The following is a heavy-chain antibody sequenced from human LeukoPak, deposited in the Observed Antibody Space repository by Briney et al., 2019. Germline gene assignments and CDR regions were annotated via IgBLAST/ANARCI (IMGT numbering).Heavy chain of an antibody. CDR2: IIPIFGTA. CDR1: GGTFSSYA. J-gene: IGHJ4*02. D-gene: IGHD3-22*01. CDR3: ARTEVYYDSSGYYYAAFDY. Sequence: SVKVSCKASGGTFSSYAISWVRQAPGQGLEWMGRIIPIFGTANYAKKFQGRVTITTDESTSTAYMELSSLRSEDTAVYYCARTEVYYDSSGYYYAAFDYWGQGTLVTVSS. V-gene: IGHV1-69*05.